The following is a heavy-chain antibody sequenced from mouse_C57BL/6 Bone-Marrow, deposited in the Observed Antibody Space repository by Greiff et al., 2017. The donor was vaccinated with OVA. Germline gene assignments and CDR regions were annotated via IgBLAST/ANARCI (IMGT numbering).Heavy chain of an antibody. Sequence: EVKVVESGGGLVQSGRSLRLSCATSGFTFSDFYMEWVRQAPGKGLEWIAASSNKANDYTTEYSASVRGRFIVSRDTSQSILYLQMNALRAEDTAIYYCARAPYYYGSSDWYFDVWGTGTTVTVSS. CDR2: SSNKANDYTT. D-gene: IGHD1-1*01. J-gene: IGHJ1*03. V-gene: IGHV7-1*01. CDR1: GFTFSDFY. CDR3: ARAPYYYGSSDWYFDV.